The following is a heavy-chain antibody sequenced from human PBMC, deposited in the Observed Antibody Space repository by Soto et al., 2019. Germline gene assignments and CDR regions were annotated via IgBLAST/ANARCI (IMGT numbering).Heavy chain of an antibody. D-gene: IGHD3-10*01. Sequence: GGCPRPSFATSGFTFSGYAMSLVRQATEKGLEWVSGISDSGGRTYHADSVKGRFTISRDNSKNTLYLQMDSLRADDTAVYYCAKAKDPTSGTPLRPFDYWGQGTLVTVSS. CDR2: ISDSGGRT. V-gene: IGHV3-23*01. CDR3: AKAKDPTSGTPLRPFDY. J-gene: IGHJ4*02. CDR1: GFTFSGYA.